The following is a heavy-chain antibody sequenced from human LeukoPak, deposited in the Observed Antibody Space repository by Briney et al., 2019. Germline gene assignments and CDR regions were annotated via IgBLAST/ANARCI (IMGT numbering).Heavy chain of an antibody. CDR2: IKEDGSEK. CDR1: GFTFTSYW. D-gene: IGHD3-10*01. V-gene: IGHV3-7*01. J-gene: IGHJ5*02. CDR3: ARIYLKLASAS. Sequence: PGGSLRLSCAASGFTFTSYWMSWVRQAPGKGLVWVANIKEDGSEKYYVDSVKGRFTISRDNAKNSVSLQMNSLRAEDTAVYYCARIYLKLASASWGQGTLVTVSS.